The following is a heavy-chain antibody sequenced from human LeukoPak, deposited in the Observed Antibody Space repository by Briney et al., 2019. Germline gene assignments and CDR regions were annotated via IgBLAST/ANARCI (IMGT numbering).Heavy chain of an antibody. D-gene: IGHD6-25*01. V-gene: IGHV3-11*04. CDR1: GGSISSGDYY. J-gene: IGHJ6*03. CDR2: IGTSSTTI. CDR3: ARFAAGGSYYYYMDV. Sequence: PSETLSLTCTVSGGSISSGDYYWSWIRQPPGKGLEWVSNIGTSSTTIYYADSVKGRFTISRDNAKNSLYLQMNSLRADDTAVYYCARFAAGGSYYYYMDVWGKGTTVTVSS.